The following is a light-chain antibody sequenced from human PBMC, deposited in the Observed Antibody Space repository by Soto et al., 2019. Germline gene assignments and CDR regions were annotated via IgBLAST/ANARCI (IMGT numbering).Light chain of an antibody. CDR3: QRYISAPFT. V-gene: IGKV1-27*01. CDR2: GAS. Sequence: DIQMTQSPSSLSASVGDRVTITCRATQGISNYLAWYQQKPGKVPKLLIYGASTLQSRVPSRFSGSGSGTHFTLTISSLQPEDVATYYCQRYISAPFTFGPGTNVDIK. CDR1: QGISNY. J-gene: IGKJ3*01.